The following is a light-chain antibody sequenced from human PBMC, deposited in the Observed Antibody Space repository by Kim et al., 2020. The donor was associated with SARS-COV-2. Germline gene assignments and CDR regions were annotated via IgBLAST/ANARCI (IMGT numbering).Light chain of an antibody. V-gene: IGKV3-20*01. Sequence: EIVLTQSPGTLSLSPGERATLSCRASQSVSSSYIAWYQQKPGQAPRLLIYGASSGATGIPDRFRGSGSGTDFTLTISRLEPEDFAVYYCQQYDRPPWTFGLGTKMDIK. CDR2: GAS. CDR1: QSVSSSY. J-gene: IGKJ1*01. CDR3: QQYDRPPWT.